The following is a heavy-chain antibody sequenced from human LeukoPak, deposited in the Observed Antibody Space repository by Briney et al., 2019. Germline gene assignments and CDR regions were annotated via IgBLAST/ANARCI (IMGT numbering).Heavy chain of an antibody. V-gene: IGHV1-69*04. Sequence: SVKVSCKASGGTFSSYAISWVRQAPGQGLEWMGRIIPILGIANYAQKFQGRVTITADKSTSTAYMELSSLRSEDTAVYYCAFYSGYDLGPDSNWFDPWGQGTLVTVSS. D-gene: IGHD5-12*01. CDR2: IIPILGIA. J-gene: IGHJ5*02. CDR3: AFYSGYDLGPDSNWFDP. CDR1: GGTFSSYA.